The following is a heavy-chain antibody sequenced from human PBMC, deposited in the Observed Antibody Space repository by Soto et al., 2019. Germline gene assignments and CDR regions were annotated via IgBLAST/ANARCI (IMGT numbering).Heavy chain of an antibody. CDR2: ISDGGGST. CDR1: GFTFSSYA. CDR3: ARTPPYCSSTSCYIDY. J-gene: IGHJ4*02. D-gene: IGHD2-2*02. Sequence: EVQLLESGGGLVQPGGSLRLSCAASGFTFSSYAMSWVRQAPGKGLEWVSGISDGGGSTYYADSVKGRFTVSRDNSKNTLYLQVNSLRAEDTAVYYCARTPPYCSSTSCYIDYWGQGTLVTVSS. V-gene: IGHV3-23*01.